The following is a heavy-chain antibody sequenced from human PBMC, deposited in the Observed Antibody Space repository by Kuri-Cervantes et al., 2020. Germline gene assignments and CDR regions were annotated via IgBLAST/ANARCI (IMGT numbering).Heavy chain of an antibody. J-gene: IGHJ6*02. CDR1: GYTFTSYA. CDR3: ARDQYIVGATTYYYYGMDV. Sequence: ASVKVSCKASGYTFTSYAMHWVRQAPGQRLEWMGWINAGNGNTKYSQKFQGRVTITADESTSTAYMELSSLRSEDTAVYYCARDQYIVGATTYYYYGMDVWGQGTTVTVSS. V-gene: IGHV1-3*01. D-gene: IGHD1-26*01. CDR2: INAGNGNT.